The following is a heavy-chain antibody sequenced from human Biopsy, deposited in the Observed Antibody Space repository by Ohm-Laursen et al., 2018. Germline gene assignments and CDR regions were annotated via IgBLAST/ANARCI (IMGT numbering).Heavy chain of an antibody. CDR2: TFESGDTT. V-gene: IGHV3-23*01. D-gene: IGHD5-18*01. CDR3: AKTLGDNYGSRYFDY. J-gene: IGHJ4*02. CDR1: GFTFSRYG. Sequence: GSLRLSCAASGFTFSRYGMSWVRQAPGKGLEWVSVTFESGDTTHYGDSVKGRFSVSRDNSKSTLYLQMNSLRAEDTAVYYCAKTLGDNYGSRYFDYWGQGTLATVSS.